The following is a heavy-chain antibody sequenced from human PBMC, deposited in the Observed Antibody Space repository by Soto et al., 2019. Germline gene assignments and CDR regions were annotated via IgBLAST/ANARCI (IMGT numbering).Heavy chain of an antibody. CDR2: IGTTSSYI. Sequence: PGGSLRLSCTASGFTFGTYTMSWVRQAPGKGLEWVSSIGTTSSYIHYADSVRGRFTISRDNAGDSLYLQMSSLRAEDTAVYYCARVMCGDCSAYYYYSMDVWGQGTTVTVSS. J-gene: IGHJ6*02. V-gene: IGHV3-21*01. CDR3: ARVMCGDCSAYYYYSMDV. CDR1: GFTFGTYT. D-gene: IGHD2-21*02.